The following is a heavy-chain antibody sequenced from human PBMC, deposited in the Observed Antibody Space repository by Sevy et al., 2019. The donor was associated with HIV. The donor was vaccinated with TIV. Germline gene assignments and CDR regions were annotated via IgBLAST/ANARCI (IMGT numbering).Heavy chain of an antibody. CDR2: ISFSGSKT. CDR1: GFNFNNYA. Sequence: GGSLRLSFAAAGFNFNNYAMTWVRQAPGKGLEWVSGISFSGSKTYYAESVKGRFSISRDPSKNTLYLQMNNVRVEDTAVYFCAKTPFMDFWNDYYSFYFDFWGQRTLVTVSS. J-gene: IGHJ4*02. D-gene: IGHD3-3*01. V-gene: IGHV3-23*01. CDR3: AKTPFMDFWNDYYSFYFDF.